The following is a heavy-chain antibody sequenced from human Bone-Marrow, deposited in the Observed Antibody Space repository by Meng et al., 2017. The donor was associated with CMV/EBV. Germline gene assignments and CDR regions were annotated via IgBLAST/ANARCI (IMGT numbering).Heavy chain of an antibody. V-gene: IGHV3-23*01. CDR1: GFTFSSYA. CDR2: ISGSGGST. D-gene: IGHD3-3*01. CDR3: AREDTIFGVVIGAFDI. Sequence: GESLKISCAASGFTFSSYAMSWVRQAPGKGLEWVSAISGSGGSTYYADSVKGRFTISRDNSKNTLYLQMNSLRAEDTAVYYCAREDTIFGVVIGAFDIWGQGTMVTVSS. J-gene: IGHJ3*02.